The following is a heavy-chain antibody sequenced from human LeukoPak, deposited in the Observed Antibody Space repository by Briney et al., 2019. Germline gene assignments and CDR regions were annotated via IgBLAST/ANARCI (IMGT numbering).Heavy chain of an antibody. Sequence: EPGGSLRLSCAASGFMFSSNWMSWVRLAPGKGLEWVANIKEDGTETYYVGSVKGRFTISRDNAKNSLYLQMNSLRAEDTAVYYCAKTRRGNKFDYWGQGTLVTVSS. V-gene: IGHV3-7*03. CDR2: IKEDGTET. CDR3: AKTRRGNKFDY. J-gene: IGHJ4*02. CDR1: GFMFSSNW. D-gene: IGHD1/OR15-1a*01.